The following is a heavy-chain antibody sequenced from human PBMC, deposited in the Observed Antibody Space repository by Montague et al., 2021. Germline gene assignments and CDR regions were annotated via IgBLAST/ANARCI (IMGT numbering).Heavy chain of an antibody. V-gene: IGHV4-59*01. CDR2: FFDSGTT. J-gene: IGHJ5*02. Sequence: SETLSLTCTVSGGSLSNYYWSWIRQPPGKGLEWIGYFFDSGTTNYNPSLKSRVTISVDTSKNQFSLKLSSVTAADTAIYYCARRGGQGNSFDPWGQGTLVTVSS. CDR1: GGSLSNYY. CDR3: ARRGGQGNSFDP.